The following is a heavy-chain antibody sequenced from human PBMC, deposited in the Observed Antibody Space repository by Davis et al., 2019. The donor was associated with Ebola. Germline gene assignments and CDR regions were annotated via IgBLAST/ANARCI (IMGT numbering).Heavy chain of an antibody. Sequence: PGGSLRLSFPPSSFPFLGYGYTMCWVRQAPGQGLEWVSGIYESGKKLYYADSVNGRFTVSRDNSENTLSLQMNSLRVEDTAVYYCVRWKIGHEYIDYWGQGTLVTVSS. CDR3: VRWKIGHEYIDY. CDR2: IYESGKKL. J-gene: IGHJ4*02. D-gene: IGHD1-1*01. V-gene: IGHV3-23*05. CDR1: SFPFLGYGYT.